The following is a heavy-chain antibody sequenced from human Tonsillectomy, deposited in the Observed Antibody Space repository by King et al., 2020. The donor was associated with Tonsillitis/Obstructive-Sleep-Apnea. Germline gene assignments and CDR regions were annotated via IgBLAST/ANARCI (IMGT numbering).Heavy chain of an antibody. CDR3: AKDEGSMIALVSYVFDK. V-gene: IGHV3-23*04. Sequence: VQLVQSGGGLVQPGGSLRLSCAASGFTFSSYAMGWVRQAPGKGLEWVSALSVSGTTTFYADSVRGRFTISRDNSKNTLYLQMNSLRADDTAIYYCAKDEGSMIALVSYVFDKWGQGTLVTVSS. CDR2: LSVSGTTT. J-gene: IGHJ4*02. CDR1: GFTFSSYA. D-gene: IGHD3-22*01.